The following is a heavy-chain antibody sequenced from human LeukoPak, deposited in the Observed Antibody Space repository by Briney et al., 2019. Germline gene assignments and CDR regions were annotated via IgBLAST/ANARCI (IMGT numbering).Heavy chain of an antibody. Sequence: PGGSLRLSCAASGFTLSSYSMNWVRQAPGKGLEWVSSISSSSSYIYYADSVKGRFTISRDNAKNSLYLQMNSLRAEDTAVYYCAGDPRWFREFISPLYWGQGTLVTVSS. CDR1: GFTLSSYS. D-gene: IGHD3-10*01. V-gene: IGHV3-21*01. J-gene: IGHJ4*02. CDR3: AGDPRWFREFISPLY. CDR2: ISSSSSYI.